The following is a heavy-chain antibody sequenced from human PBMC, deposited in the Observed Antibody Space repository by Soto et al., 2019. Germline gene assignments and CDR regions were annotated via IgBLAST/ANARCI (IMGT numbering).Heavy chain of an antibody. Sequence: PSATLSLTCTVSGGSISSSSYSWGWIRQPPGKGLEWIGSIYYSRSTYHNPPLKSRVTISVATSKNQFSLKLSSVTAADTAVYYCASQHIVVVTAISGPQDYYYGMDVWGQGTTVTVSS. CDR3: ASQHIVVVTAISGPQDYYYGMDV. D-gene: IGHD2-21*02. J-gene: IGHJ6*02. CDR1: GGSISSSSYS. V-gene: IGHV4-39*01. CDR2: IYYSRST.